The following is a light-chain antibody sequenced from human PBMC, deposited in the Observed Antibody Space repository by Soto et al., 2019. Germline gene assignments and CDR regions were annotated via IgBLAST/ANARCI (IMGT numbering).Light chain of an antibody. CDR1: SSDVGAFNY. CDR2: DVS. J-gene: IGLJ2*01. Sequence: QSALTQPASVSGSPGQSITISCTGTSSDVGAFNYVSWYQQHPGKAPQLMIYDVSKRPSGVSNRFSGSKSGNTASLTISGLQAEDEAAYHCSSFTTTSVVVFGGGTQLTVL. V-gene: IGLV2-14*01. CDR3: SSFTTTSVVV.